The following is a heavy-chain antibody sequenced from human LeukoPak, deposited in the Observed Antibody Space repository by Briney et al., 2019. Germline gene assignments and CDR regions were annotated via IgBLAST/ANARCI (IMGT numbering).Heavy chain of an antibody. J-gene: IGHJ4*02. CDR1: GFTFDDYA. Sequence: PGRSLRLSCAASGFTFDDYAMHWVRQAPGKGLEWVSGISWNSGSIGYADSVKGRFTISRDNAKNSLYLQMNSLRAEDTALYYCATSDDSSGSDWGQGTLVTVSS. V-gene: IGHV3-9*01. CDR2: ISWNSGSI. D-gene: IGHD3-22*01. CDR3: ATSDDSSGSD.